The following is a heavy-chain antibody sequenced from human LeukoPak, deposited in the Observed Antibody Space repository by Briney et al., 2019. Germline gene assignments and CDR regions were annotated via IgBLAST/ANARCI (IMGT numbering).Heavy chain of an antibody. V-gene: IGHV3-9*01. CDR3: AKGPDVDIVATLSDY. Sequence: PGRSLRLSCAASGFTFDDYAMHWVRQAPGKGLEWVSGISWNSGSIGYADSVKGRFTISRDNAKNSLYLQMYSLRAEDTALYYCAKGPDVDIVATLSDYWGQGTLVTVSS. D-gene: IGHD5-12*01. CDR2: ISWNSGSI. CDR1: GFTFDDYA. J-gene: IGHJ4*02.